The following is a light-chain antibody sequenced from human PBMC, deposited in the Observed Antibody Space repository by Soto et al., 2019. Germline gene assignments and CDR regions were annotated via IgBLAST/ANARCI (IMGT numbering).Light chain of an antibody. CDR1: SSDIGGYNY. V-gene: IGLV2-14*01. Sequence: QSVLTQPASVSGSPGQSITISCTGTSSDIGGYNYVSWYQQHPGKAPKLMIYDVSNRPPGVSNRFSASKSGNTASLTISGLQAEDEADYYCSSYTSSSSVVFGGGTKVTVL. CDR2: DVS. J-gene: IGLJ2*01. CDR3: SSYTSSSSVV.